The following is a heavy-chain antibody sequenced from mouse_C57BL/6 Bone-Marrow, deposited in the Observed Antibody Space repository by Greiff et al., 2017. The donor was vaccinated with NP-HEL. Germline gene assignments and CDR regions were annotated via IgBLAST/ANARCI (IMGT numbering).Heavy chain of an antibody. CDR1: GFTFSSYG. J-gene: IGHJ3*01. Sequence: EVKLMESGGDLVKPGGSLKLSCAASGFTFSSYGMSWVRQTPDKRLEWVATISSGGSYTYYPDSVKGRFTISRDNAKNTLYLQMSSLKSEDTAMYYCARQRALYYYGSSSWFAYWGQGTLVTVSA. V-gene: IGHV5-6*01. D-gene: IGHD1-1*01. CDR3: ARQRALYYYGSSSWFAY. CDR2: ISSGGSYT.